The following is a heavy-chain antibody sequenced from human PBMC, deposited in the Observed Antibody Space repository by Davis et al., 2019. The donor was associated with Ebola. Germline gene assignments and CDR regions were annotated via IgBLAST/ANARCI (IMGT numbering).Heavy chain of an antibody. Sequence: AASVKVSCKASGYSFPTYGVSWVRQAPGQGLEWMGWISAYNGNTNYAQKLQGRVTMTTDTSTSTAYMELRSLRSDDTAVYYCARTVGYAFDYWGQGTLVTVSS. J-gene: IGHJ4*02. CDR3: ARTVGYAFDY. CDR1: GYSFPTYG. D-gene: IGHD2-2*01. V-gene: IGHV1-18*01. CDR2: ISAYNGNT.